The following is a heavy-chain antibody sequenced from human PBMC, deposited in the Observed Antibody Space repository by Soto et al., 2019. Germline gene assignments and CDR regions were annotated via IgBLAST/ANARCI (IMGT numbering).Heavy chain of an antibody. Sequence: EVQLLESGGGLVQPGGSLRLSCAASGFTFSSYVMNWVRQAPGKGLEWVSGIRTSGGNTYYADSVEGRFTISRDNSQNTLYLQMNSLRAEDTAVYYCARGPRAPPPHDYGMDVWGQGTTVTVSS. CDR3: ARGPRAPPPHDYGMDV. V-gene: IGHV3-23*01. CDR2: IRTSGGNT. CDR1: GFTFSSYV. J-gene: IGHJ6*02.